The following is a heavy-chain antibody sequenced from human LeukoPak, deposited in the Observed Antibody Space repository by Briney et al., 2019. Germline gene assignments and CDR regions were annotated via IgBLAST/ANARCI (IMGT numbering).Heavy chain of an antibody. V-gene: IGHV1-69*04. CDR3: ASTDEDIVATASFDY. CDR2: IIPILGIA. Sequence: SVKVSCKASGGTFSSYAISWVRQAHGQGLEWMGRIIPILGIANYAQKFQGRVTITADKSTSTAYMELSSLRSEDTAVYYCASTDEDIVATASFDYWGQGTLVTVSS. CDR1: GGTFSSYA. D-gene: IGHD5-12*01. J-gene: IGHJ4*02.